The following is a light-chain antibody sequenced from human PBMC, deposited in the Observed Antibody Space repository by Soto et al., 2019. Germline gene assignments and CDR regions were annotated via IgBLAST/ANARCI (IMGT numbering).Light chain of an antibody. Sequence: DIQMTQSPSSLSASVGDRVTITCRASQSISRHLNWSQQKPGKAPRLLIYAASSLQSGVSPSFGVSGPLTDFTLTISSLQPEDFAMYDCQPSYTNPYIFGRGAKLEIK. J-gene: IGKJ2*01. CDR2: AAS. CDR1: QSISRH. V-gene: IGKV1-39*01. CDR3: QPSYTNPYI.